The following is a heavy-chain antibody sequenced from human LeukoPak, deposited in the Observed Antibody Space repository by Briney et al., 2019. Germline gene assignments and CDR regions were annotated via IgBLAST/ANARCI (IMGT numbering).Heavy chain of an antibody. V-gene: IGHV5-10-1*01. J-gene: IGHJ1*01. CDR2: IDPSDSYT. D-gene: IGHD2-2*01. CDR3: ARHHSNCSSTSCYVSEYFQH. CDR1: GSSFISYW. Sequence: GASLKISCKGSGSSFISYWISWVRQMPGKGLEWMGRIDPSDSYTNYSPSFQGHVTISADKSISTAYLQWSSLKASDTAMYYCARHHSNCSSTSCYVSEYFQHWGQGTLVTVSS.